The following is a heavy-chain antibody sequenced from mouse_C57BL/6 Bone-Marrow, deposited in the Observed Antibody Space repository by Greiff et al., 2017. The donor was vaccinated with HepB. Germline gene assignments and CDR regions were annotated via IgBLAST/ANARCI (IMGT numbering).Heavy chain of an antibody. D-gene: IGHD1-1*01. J-gene: IGHJ4*01. V-gene: IGHV1-81*01. Sequence: LVESGAELARPGASVKLSCKASGYTFTSYGIRWVKQRTGQGLEWIGEIYPRSGNTYYNEKLKGKATMTADKSYSTAYVELRSLTSEDSAVYFYARALLLRYYYAMDYWGQGTSVTVSS. CDR1: GYTFTSYG. CDR2: IYPRSGNT. CDR3: ARALLLRYYYAMDY.